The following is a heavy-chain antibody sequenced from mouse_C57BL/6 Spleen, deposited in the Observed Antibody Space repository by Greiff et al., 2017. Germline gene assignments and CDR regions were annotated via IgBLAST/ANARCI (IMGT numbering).Heavy chain of an antibody. Sequence: EVQLQQSGPELVKPGASVKISCKASGYSFTGYYMHWVKQSTEKSLEWIGEINPSTGGTSYNQKFKGKATLTVDKSSSTAYMQLKSLTSEDSAVYYCIYYGNYADWYFDVWGTGTTVTVSS. CDR1: GYSFTGYY. CDR3: IYYGNYADWYFDV. V-gene: IGHV1-43*01. D-gene: IGHD2-1*01. J-gene: IGHJ1*03. CDR2: INPSTGGT.